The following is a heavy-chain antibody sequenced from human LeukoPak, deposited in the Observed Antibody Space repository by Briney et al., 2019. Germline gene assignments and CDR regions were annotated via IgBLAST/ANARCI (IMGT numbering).Heavy chain of an antibody. CDR3: ARGPSGYHNT. CDR2: ISGSGSTI. D-gene: IGHD5-12*01. J-gene: IGHJ4*02. CDR1: GFTFSSYE. V-gene: IGHV3-48*03. Sequence: QSGGSLRLSCAASGFTFSSYEMNWVRQAPGKGLEWVSYISGSGSTIYYADSVKGRFTISRDNAKNSLYLQMNSLRAEDTAVYYCARGPSGYHNTGGQGTLVTVSS.